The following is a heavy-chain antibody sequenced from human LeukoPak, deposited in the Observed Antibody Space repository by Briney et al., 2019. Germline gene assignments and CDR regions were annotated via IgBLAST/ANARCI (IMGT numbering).Heavy chain of an antibody. V-gene: IGHV4-31*03. CDR2: IYYSGST. J-gene: IGHJ5*02. CDR3: ARGRAGEGFDP. D-gene: IGHD6-19*01. Sequence: SETLSLTCTVSGGSISSGGYYWSWIRQHPGKGLEWIGYIYYSGSTYYNPSLKSRVTISVDTSKNQFSLKLSSVTAADTAVYYCARGRAGEGFDPWGQGTLVTVSS. CDR1: GGSISSGGYY.